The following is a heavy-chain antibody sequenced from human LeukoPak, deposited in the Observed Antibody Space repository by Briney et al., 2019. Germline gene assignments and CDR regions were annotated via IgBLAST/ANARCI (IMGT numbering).Heavy chain of an antibody. J-gene: IGHJ3*02. CDR2: IYYSVST. V-gene: IGHV4-31*01. CDR1: GGSISSVVAY. D-gene: IGHD5-12*01. Sequence: SQTLSLTCTVSGGSISSVVAYWSWIRQHPGKCLEWIGYIYYSVSTYYNPSLKSLVTISVDTSKSQFCLKLTSVTVADTAVYYCATSGYGRDAFDIWGQGTMVTVSS. CDR3: ATSGYGRDAFDI.